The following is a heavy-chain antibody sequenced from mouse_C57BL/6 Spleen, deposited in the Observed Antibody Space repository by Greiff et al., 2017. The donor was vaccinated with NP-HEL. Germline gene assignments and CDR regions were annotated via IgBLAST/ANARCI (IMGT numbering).Heavy chain of an antibody. CDR1: GYTFTSYW. Sequence: QVQLKQPGAELVRPGSSVKLSCKASGYTFTSYWMDWVKQRPGQGLEWIGNIYPSDSETHYNQKFKDKATLTVDKSSSTAYMQLSSLTSEDSAVYYCARSNGYWYFDVWGTGTTVTVSS. CDR2: IYPSDSET. D-gene: IGHD1-1*02. J-gene: IGHJ1*03. CDR3: ARSNGYWYFDV. V-gene: IGHV1-61*01.